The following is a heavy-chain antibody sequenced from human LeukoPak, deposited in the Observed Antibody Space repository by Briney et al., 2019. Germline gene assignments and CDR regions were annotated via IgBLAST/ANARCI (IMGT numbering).Heavy chain of an antibody. CDR2: ISGSGGGT. CDR3: AKDRRGYCSSTSCSPFDY. Sequence: PGGSLRLSCAASGFTFSSYAMSWVRQAPGKGLEWVSAISGSGGGTYYADSVKGRFTISRDNSKNTLYLQVNSLRAEDTAVYYCAKDRRGYCSSTSCSPFDYWGQGTLVTVSS. J-gene: IGHJ4*02. V-gene: IGHV3-23*01. CDR1: GFTFSSYA. D-gene: IGHD2-2*01.